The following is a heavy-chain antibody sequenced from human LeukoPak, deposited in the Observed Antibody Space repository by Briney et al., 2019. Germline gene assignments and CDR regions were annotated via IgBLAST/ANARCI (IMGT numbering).Heavy chain of an antibody. CDR3: ARPRSGSYDPPIGAFDI. V-gene: IGHV5-51*01. CDR1: GYSFTSYW. CDR2: IYPGDPDT. D-gene: IGHD1-26*01. J-gene: IGHJ3*02. Sequence: GGSLKISCKGSGYSFTSYWIGWVRQMPGKGLEWMGIIYPGDPDTRYSPSFQGRVTISADKSISTAYLQWSSLKASDTAMYYCARPRSGSYDPPIGAFDIWGQGTMVTVSS.